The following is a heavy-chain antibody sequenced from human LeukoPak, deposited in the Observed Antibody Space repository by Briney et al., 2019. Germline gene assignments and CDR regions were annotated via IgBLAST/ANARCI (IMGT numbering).Heavy chain of an antibody. V-gene: IGHV3-23*01. D-gene: IGHD6-13*01. CDR2: ISGSGGST. CDR3: AKEVAAAATYYFDY. Sequence: PGGSLRLSCAASGFTFSSYAMNWVRQAPGKGLEWVSGISGSGGSTYHADSVKGRFTISRDNSKNTLYLQMNSLRAEDTAVYYCAKEVAAAATYYFDYWGQGTLVTVSS. CDR1: GFTFSSYA. J-gene: IGHJ4*02.